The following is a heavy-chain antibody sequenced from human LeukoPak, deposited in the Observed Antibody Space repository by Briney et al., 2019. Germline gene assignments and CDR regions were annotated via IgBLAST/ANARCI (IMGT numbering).Heavy chain of an antibody. J-gene: IGHJ4*02. CDR3: TTSWY. CDR2: IESKPDGGTT. D-gene: IGHD6-6*01. CDR1: GFTFTNAW. Sequence: PGGSLRLSCAVSGFTFTNAWMNWVRQVPGKGLEWVGRIESKPDGGTTDYAAPVKGRFTISRDDSKNTLYLQMNSLKTEDTAVYYCTTSWYWGQGTLVTVSS. V-gene: IGHV3-15*04.